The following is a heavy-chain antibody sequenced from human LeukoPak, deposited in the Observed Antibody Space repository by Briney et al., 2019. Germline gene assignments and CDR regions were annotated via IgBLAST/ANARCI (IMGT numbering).Heavy chain of an antibody. D-gene: IGHD1-14*01. V-gene: IGHV5-51*01. Sequence: GESLKISCKGSGYSFTSHWIAWVRQMPGKGLEWMGIIYPGDSDTRYSPSFQGQVTISADKSISTAYLQWSSLKASDTAMYYCARHNPRNQLGAFDIWGQGTMVTVSS. J-gene: IGHJ3*02. CDR2: IYPGDSDT. CDR3: ARHNPRNQLGAFDI. CDR1: GYSFTSHW.